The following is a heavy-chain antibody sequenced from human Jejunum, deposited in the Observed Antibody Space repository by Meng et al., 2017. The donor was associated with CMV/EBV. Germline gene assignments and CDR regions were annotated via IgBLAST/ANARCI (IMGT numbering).Heavy chain of an antibody. Sequence: ASGFSFSNYEVTWVRQAPGKGLGWVSFISSGGGPQYHADSVKGRFTISSGSAKNSLDLQMNGLRIEDTAIYYCARSKVAMGFDLWGQGTLVTVSS. D-gene: IGHD5-12*01. V-gene: IGHV3-48*03. J-gene: IGHJ5*02. CDR2: ISSGGGPQ. CDR3: ARSKVAMGFDL. CDR1: GFSFSNYE.